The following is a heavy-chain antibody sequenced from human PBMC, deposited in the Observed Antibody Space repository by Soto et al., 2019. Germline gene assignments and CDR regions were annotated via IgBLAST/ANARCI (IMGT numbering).Heavy chain of an antibody. D-gene: IGHD7-27*01. J-gene: IGHJ6*02. CDR1: GGTFSSYA. CDR3: ASTPRDWGGQEYYYYYYGMDV. CDR2: IIPIFGTA. V-gene: IGHV1-69*06. Sequence: QVQLVQSGAEVKKPGSSVMVSCKASGGTFSSYAISWVRQAPGQGLEWMGGIIPIFGTANYAQKFQGRVTITADKSTSTAYMELSSLRSEDTAVYYCASTPRDWGGQEYYYYYYGMDVWGQGTTVTVSS.